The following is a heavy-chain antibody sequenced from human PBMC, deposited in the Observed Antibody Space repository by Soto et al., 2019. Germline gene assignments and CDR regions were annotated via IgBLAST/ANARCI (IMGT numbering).Heavy chain of an antibody. CDR2: INPNSGGT. CDR3: ARRYYDSSGYFDY. Sequence: ASVKVSCKASGYTFTGYYMHWVRQAPGQGLEWMGWINPNSGGTNYAQKFQGRVTMTRDTSISTAHMELSRLRSDDTAVYYCARRYYDSSGYFDYWGQGSLVTVSS. V-gene: IGHV1-2*02. CDR1: GYTFTGYY. J-gene: IGHJ4*02. D-gene: IGHD3-22*01.